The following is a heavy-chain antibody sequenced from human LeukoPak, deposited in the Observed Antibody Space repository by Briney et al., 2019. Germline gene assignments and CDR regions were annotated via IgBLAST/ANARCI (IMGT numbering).Heavy chain of an antibody. V-gene: IGHV4-34*01. J-gene: IGHJ4*02. D-gene: IGHD2-21*02. CDR1: GGSLSGYY. CDR3: ARALYCGGDCYSGFDY. CDR2: INHSGST. Sequence: SETLSLTCAVYGGSLSGYYWSWIRQPPGKGPEWIGEINHSGSTNYNPSLKSRVTISVDTSKNQFSLKLSSVTAADTAVYYCARALYCGGDCYSGFDYWGQGTLVTVSS.